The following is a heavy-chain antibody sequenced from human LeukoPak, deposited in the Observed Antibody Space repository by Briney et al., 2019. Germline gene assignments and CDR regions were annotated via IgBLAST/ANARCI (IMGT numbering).Heavy chain of an antibody. V-gene: IGHV4-59*12. Sequence: SETLSLTCTVSGGSISSYYWSWIRQPPGKGLEWIGYIYYSGSTNYNPSLKSRVTISIDTSKNQFSLKLSSVTAADTALYYCARGPGTWYYYWGQGTVVTVSS. J-gene: IGHJ4*02. CDR2: IYYSGST. CDR1: GGSISSYY. CDR3: ARGPGTWYYY. D-gene: IGHD6-13*01.